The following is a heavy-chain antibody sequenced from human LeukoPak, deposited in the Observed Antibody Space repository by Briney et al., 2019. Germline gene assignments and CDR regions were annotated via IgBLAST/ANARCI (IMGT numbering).Heavy chain of an antibody. V-gene: IGHV3-23*01. CDR1: GFSFVSYA. Sequence: PGGSLRLSCAGSGFSFVSYAMTWVRQAPGKGLEWVSSINGNGGSTYYADSVKGRLTISRDNSKNTLYLQMNSLRAEDTAVYYCAKTHDSSGYLRSHFDYWGQGTLVTVSS. CDR3: AKTHDSSGYLRSHFDY. CDR2: INGNGGST. D-gene: IGHD3-22*01. J-gene: IGHJ4*02.